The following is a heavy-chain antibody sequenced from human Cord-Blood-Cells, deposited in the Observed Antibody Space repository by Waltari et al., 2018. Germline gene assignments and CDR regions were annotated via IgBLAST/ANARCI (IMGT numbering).Heavy chain of an antibody. D-gene: IGHD6-13*01. Sequence: QVKLQPSCPGLVKPSQTLSPTCAISGDSVSSNSATWNWIRQSPWRGLEWLGRTYYRSKWYNDYAVSVKSRITINPDTSKNQFSLQLNSVTPEDTAVYYCASEDSSSWYAFDIWGQGTMVTVSS. J-gene: IGHJ3*02. CDR3: ASEDSSSWYAFDI. CDR2: TYYRSKWYN. V-gene: IGHV6-1*01. CDR1: GDSVSSNSAT.